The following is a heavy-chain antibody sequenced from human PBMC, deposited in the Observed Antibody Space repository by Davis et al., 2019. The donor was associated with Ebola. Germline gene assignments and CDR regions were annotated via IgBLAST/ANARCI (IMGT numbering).Heavy chain of an antibody. CDR2: MNPNSGNT. CDR1: GYTFTSYD. Sequence: ASVKVSCKASGYTFTSYDINWVRQATGQGLEWMGWMNPNSGNTGYAQKFQGRVTLTTDTSTSTAYMELRSLRSDDTAVYYCARDRGYSSGWYVQHWGQGTLVTVSS. CDR3: ARDRGYSSGWYVQH. D-gene: IGHD6-19*01. V-gene: IGHV1-8*01. J-gene: IGHJ1*01.